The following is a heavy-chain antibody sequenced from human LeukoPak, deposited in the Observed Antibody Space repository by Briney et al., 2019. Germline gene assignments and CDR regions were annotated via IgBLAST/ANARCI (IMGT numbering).Heavy chain of an antibody. Sequence: SETLSLTCTVCGSSISSYYWSWIRQPPGKGLEWIGYIYYSGSTNYNPSLKSRVTISVDTSKNQFSLKLSSVTAADTAVYYCARDRGYLDAFDIWGQGTMVTVFS. CDR1: GSSISSYY. CDR3: ARDRGYLDAFDI. CDR2: IYYSGST. J-gene: IGHJ3*02. D-gene: IGHD3-10*01. V-gene: IGHV4-59*01.